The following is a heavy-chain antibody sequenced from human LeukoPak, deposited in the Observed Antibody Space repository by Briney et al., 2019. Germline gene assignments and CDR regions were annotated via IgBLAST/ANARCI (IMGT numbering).Heavy chain of an antibody. CDR2: IYYSGGT. CDR1: GGSISSGGYY. J-gene: IGHJ3*02. Sequence: SETLSLTCTVSGGSISSGGYYWSWIRQHPGKALEWIGYIYYSGGTDYNPSLKSRVTISVDTSKNQFSLKLSSVTAADTAVYYCARDFAFDIWGQGTVVTVSS. V-gene: IGHV4-31*03. CDR3: ARDFAFDI.